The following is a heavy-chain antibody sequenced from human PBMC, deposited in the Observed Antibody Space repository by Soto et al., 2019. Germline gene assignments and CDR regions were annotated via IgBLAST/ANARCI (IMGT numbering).Heavy chain of an antibody. CDR3: AKDPGYSSGGGWDDAFDI. D-gene: IGHD6-19*01. Sequence: GGSLRPSCAASGFTFSSYAMSWGRQAPGKGLEWVSVISGSGGSTYYADSVKGRFTISRDNSKNTLYLQMNSLRAEDTAVYYCAKDPGYSSGGGWDDAFDIWGQGTMVTVSS. CDR2: ISGSGGST. CDR1: GFTFSSYA. J-gene: IGHJ3*02. V-gene: IGHV3-23*01.